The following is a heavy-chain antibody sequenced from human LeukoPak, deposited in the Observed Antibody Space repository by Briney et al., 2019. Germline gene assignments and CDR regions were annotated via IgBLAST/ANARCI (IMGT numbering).Heavy chain of an antibody. Sequence: ASVKVSCSASLYTFTPSYMHWVRQAPGHGLEWMGWINPKSGGTNYAQKLQGRVTMTRDTSTTTAYMELSRLSADDTAVYYCARHPGKVTNDWYFDLWGRGTLVTVSS. CDR1: LYTFTPSY. D-gene: IGHD4-23*01. V-gene: IGHV1-2*02. J-gene: IGHJ2*01. CDR2: INPKSGGT. CDR3: ARHPGKVTNDWYFDL.